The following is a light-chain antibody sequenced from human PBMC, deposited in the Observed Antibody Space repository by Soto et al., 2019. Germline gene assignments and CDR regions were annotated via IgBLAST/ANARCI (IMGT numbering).Light chain of an antibody. J-gene: IGKJ1*01. CDR2: AAS. CDR3: QHYYNYPWT. Sequence: AVLLTQSPSSFSASTGDRATITCRASQDIHNYLAWYQQVPGKAPKLLLYAASILQTGVPSRFCGSGSGTDFTLTLDGLQSEDFATYFCQHYYNYPWTFGQGTTVE. CDR1: QDIHNY. V-gene: IGKV1-8*01.